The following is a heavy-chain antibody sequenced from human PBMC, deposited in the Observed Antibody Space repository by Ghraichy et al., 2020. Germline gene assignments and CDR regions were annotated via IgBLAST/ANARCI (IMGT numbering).Heavy chain of an antibody. D-gene: IGHD4-17*01. V-gene: IGHV3-53*01. CDR1: GFTVSSNY. J-gene: IGHJ4*02. Sequence: GGSLRLSCAASGFTVSSNYMSWVRQAPGKGLEWVSVIYSGGSTYYADSVKGRFTISRDNSKNTLYLQMNSLRAEDTAVYYCARGSRGGGYGDPEFDYWGQGTLVTVSS. CDR3: ARGSRGGGYGDPEFDY. CDR2: IYSGGST.